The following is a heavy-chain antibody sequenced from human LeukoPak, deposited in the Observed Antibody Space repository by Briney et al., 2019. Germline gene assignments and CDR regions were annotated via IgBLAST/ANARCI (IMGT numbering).Heavy chain of an antibody. CDR1: GYAISSGDY. V-gene: IGHV4-38-2*01. J-gene: IGHJ4*02. CDR3: ARLPLDGDYDY. Sequence: SDTLSLTGAGSGYAISSGDYWGWRRQPPGEVREWIGSIYHSGSTYYNPSLKSRVTISVDTSKNQFSLKLSSVTAADTAVYYCARLPLDGDYDYWGQGTLVTVSS. D-gene: IGHD4-17*01. CDR2: IYHSGST.